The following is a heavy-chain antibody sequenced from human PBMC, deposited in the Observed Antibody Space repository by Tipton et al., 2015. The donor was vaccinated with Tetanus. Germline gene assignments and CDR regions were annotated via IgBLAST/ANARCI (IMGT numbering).Heavy chain of an antibody. D-gene: IGHD6-19*01. CDR3: ATTEYSSGWYN. V-gene: IGHV4-34*01. J-gene: IGHJ4*02. CDR1: GGSFSVYY. Sequence: LRLSCAVYGGSFSVYYWSWIRQPPGKGLEWIGEINHSGSTNYNPSLKSRVTISVDTSKNQFSLKLSSVTAADTAVYYCATTEYSSGWYNWGQGTLVTVAS. CDR2: INHSGST.